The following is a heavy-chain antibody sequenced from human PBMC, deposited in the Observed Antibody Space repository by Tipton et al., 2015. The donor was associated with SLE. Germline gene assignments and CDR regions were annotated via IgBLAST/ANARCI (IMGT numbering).Heavy chain of an antibody. CDR2: IYHSGST. Sequence: TLSLTCTVSGDSISSGDYFWSWVRQPPGKGLEWIGEIYHSGSTSYYPSLKSRVTISLHTSKNQFSLKLSSVTAADTAVYYCAREGYYDNSGYYPLFDSWGQGILVTVSS. J-gene: IGHJ4*01. CDR1: GDSISSGDYF. V-gene: IGHV4-30-2*01. CDR3: AREGYYDNSGYYPLFDS. D-gene: IGHD3-22*01.